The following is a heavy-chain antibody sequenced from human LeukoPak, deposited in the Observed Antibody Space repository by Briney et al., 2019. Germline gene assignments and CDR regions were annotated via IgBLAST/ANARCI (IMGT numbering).Heavy chain of an antibody. CDR2: ISSTSNYI. J-gene: IGHJ5*02. D-gene: IGHD2/OR15-2a*01. CDR1: GFTFSSYN. CDR3: ARGKTSQNIVTRKRYNWFDP. V-gene: IGHV3-21*01. Sequence: GGSLRLSCAASGFTFSSYNMNWVRQAPGKGLEWVSSISSTSNYIYYADSVKGRFTISRDNAKNSLYLQMKSLRAEDTAVYYCARGKTSQNIVTRKRYNWFDPWGQGTLVTVSS.